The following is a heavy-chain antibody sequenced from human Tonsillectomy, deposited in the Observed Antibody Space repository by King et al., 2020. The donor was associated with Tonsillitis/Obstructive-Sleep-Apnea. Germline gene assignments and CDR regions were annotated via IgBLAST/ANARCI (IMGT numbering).Heavy chain of an antibody. J-gene: IGHJ4*02. D-gene: IGHD3-3*01. CDR1: GGSFSGYY. Sequence: VQLQQWGAGLLKPSETLSLTCAVYGGSFSGYYWSWIRQPPGKGLEWIGEINHSGSTNYNPSLKSRVTISVDTSKNQFSLKLSSVTAADTAVYYCARGQLRFLEWLLYRAYYFDYWGQGTLVTVSS. CDR3: ARGQLRFLEWLLYRAYYFDY. V-gene: IGHV4-34*01. CDR2: INHSGST.